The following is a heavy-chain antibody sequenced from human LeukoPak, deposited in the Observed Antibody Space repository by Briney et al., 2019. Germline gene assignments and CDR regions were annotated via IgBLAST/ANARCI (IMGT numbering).Heavy chain of an antibody. Sequence: GGSLRLSCAASGFTFSDYEINWVRQAPGKGLEWVSCISTSGSTTYYADSVKGRFTISRDNAKNSLFLQMYTLTAEDTAVYYCARGALHVFDYWGQGTPVTVSS. CDR1: GFTFSDYE. CDR2: ISTSGSTT. CDR3: ARGALHVFDY. J-gene: IGHJ4*02. D-gene: IGHD3-10*02. V-gene: IGHV3-48*03.